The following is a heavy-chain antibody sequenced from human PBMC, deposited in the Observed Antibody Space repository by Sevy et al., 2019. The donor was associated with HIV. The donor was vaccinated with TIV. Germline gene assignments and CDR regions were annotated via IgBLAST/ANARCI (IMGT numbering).Heavy chain of an antibody. Sequence: GGSLRLSCAASGFTFSSYAMSWVRQAPGKGLEWVSAISGSGGSTYYADSVKGRFTISRDNSKNTLYLQMNSLRAEDTAVYYCASTSPCDSSGYTHDDYWGQGTLVTVSS. V-gene: IGHV3-23*01. CDR1: GFTFSSYA. J-gene: IGHJ4*02. CDR3: ASTSPCDSSGYTHDDY. CDR2: ISGSGGST. D-gene: IGHD3-22*01.